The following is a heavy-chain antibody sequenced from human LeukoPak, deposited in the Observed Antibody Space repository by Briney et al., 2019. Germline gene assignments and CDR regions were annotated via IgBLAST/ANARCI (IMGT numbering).Heavy chain of an antibody. CDR2: INPNSGGT. D-gene: IGHD3-10*01. J-gene: IGHJ4*02. CDR3: ARITMVRGVIINYFDY. Sequence: ASVKVSCKASGYTFTGYYMHWVRQAPGQGPEWMGWINPNSGGTNYAQKFQGWVTMTRDTSISTAYMELSRLRSDDTAVYYCARITMVRGVIINYFDYWGQGTLVTVSS. CDR1: GYTFTGYY. V-gene: IGHV1-2*04.